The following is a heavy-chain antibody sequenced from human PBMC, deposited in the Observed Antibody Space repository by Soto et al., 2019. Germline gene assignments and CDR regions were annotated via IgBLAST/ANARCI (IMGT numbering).Heavy chain of an antibody. D-gene: IGHD2-15*01. V-gene: IGHV3-23*01. CDR2: ISGSGGNT. Sequence: GGSLRLSCAASGFTFNNYAMSWVRQAPGKGLEWVSSISGSGGNTFYADSVKGRFTISRDNSKNTQYLQMHSLRAHDTAVYYCANRVYCNGDRCSPITSLGFDYWGQGTLVTVSS. CDR3: ANRVYCNGDRCSPITSLGFDY. CDR1: GFTFNNYA. J-gene: IGHJ4*02.